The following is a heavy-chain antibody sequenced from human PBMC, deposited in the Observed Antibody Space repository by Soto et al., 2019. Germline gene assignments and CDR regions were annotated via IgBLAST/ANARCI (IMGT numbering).Heavy chain of an antibody. CDR3: ARIKWGLDYYSGMDV. V-gene: IGHV1-2*02. Sequence: QVQLVQSGAEVRKSGASVKVSCKAAGYTFSDYFIQWLRQAPGQGLEWVAWINPKTAATNYAKKCQDRVTVTSDTSFSTAYLELTRLRPDDTALYYCARIKWGLDYYSGMDVWGQGTAVSVTS. CDR1: GYTFSDYF. D-gene: IGHD1-26*01. CDR2: INPKTAAT. J-gene: IGHJ6*02.